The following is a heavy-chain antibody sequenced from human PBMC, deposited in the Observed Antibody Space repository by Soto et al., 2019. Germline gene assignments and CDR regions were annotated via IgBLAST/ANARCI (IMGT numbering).Heavy chain of an antibody. J-gene: IGHJ5*02. D-gene: IGHD6-6*01. CDR3: ARALSSVNWFDA. CDR2: IHTTEST. Sequence: SETLSLTCTVSGDSVSGYYWSWIRQPAGKGMEWIGRIHTTESTNYNPSLKSRVTMSLDTSSNQFSLKLTSLTAADTAVYYCARALSSVNWFDAWGQGTLVTVSS. CDR1: GDSVSGYY. V-gene: IGHV4-4*07.